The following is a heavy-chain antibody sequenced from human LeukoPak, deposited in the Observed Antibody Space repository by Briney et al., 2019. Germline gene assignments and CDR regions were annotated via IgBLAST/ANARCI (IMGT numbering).Heavy chain of an antibody. Sequence: GGSLRLSCAASGFTFSSYAMHWVRQAPGKGLEWVAVISYDGSNKYYADSVKGRFTISRDNSKNTLYLQMNSLRAEDTAVYYCARDGGPSYDFWTNDYWGQGTLVTVSS. CDR1: GFTFSSYA. CDR3: ARDGGPSYDFWTNDY. J-gene: IGHJ4*02. D-gene: IGHD3-3*01. V-gene: IGHV3-30*04. CDR2: ISYDGSNK.